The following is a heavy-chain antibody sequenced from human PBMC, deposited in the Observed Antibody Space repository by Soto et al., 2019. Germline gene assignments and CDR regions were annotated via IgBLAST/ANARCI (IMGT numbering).Heavy chain of an antibody. J-gene: IGHJ4*02. D-gene: IGHD5-18*01. CDR1: GFSLSTSGVG. V-gene: IGHV2-5*02. Sequence: SGPTLVNPTQTLTLTCTFSGFSLSTSGVGVGWIRQPPGKALEWLALIYWDDDKRYSPSLKSRLTITKDTSKNQVVLTMTNMDPVDTAIYYCAHVDTDMYPIYYFDYWGQGTLVTVSS. CDR3: AHVDTDMYPIYYFDY. CDR2: IYWDDDK.